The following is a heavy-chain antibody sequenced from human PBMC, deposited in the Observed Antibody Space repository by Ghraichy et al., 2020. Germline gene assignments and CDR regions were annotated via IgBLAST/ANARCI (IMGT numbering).Heavy chain of an antibody. CDR2: ISAYNGNT. J-gene: IGHJ5*02. CDR3: ARDPRPLVPDVSSVGWFDP. CDR1: GYTFTSYG. V-gene: IGHV1-18*01. D-gene: IGHD3-16*01. Sequence: ASVKVSCKASGYTFTSYGITWVRQAPGQGLEWMGWISAYNGNTNSAQELQGRVTMTTDTSTSTAYMELRSLRYDDTAVYYCARDPRPLVPDVSSVGWFDPWGQGTLVTVSS.